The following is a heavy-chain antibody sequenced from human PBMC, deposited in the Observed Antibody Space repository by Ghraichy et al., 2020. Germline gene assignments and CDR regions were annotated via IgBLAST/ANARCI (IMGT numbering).Heavy chain of an antibody. CDR1: GYSFTSYW. V-gene: IGHV5-10-1*01. CDR2: IDPSDSYT. Sequence: GESLNISCKGSGYSFTSYWISWVRQMPGKGLEWMGRIDPSDSYTNYSPAFQGHVTISADKSISTVYLQWSSLKASDTAMYYCARGYCTNGVCSTGYYYGMDVWGQGTTVTVSS. J-gene: IGHJ6*02. CDR3: ARGYCTNGVCSTGYYYGMDV. D-gene: IGHD2-8*01.